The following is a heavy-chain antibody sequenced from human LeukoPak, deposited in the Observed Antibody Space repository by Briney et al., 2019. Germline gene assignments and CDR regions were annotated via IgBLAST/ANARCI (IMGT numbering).Heavy chain of an antibody. Sequence: PGGSLRLSCAASGFTVSSNYMSWVRQAPGKGLEWVSVIYSGGSTYYADSVKGRFTISRDNSKNTLYLQMNSLRAEDTAVYYCARDSHYYDSSGYYYSGDYWGQGTLVTVSS. CDR1: GFTVSSNY. D-gene: IGHD3-22*01. V-gene: IGHV3-53*01. CDR3: ARDSHYYDSSGYYYSGDY. CDR2: IYSGGST. J-gene: IGHJ4*02.